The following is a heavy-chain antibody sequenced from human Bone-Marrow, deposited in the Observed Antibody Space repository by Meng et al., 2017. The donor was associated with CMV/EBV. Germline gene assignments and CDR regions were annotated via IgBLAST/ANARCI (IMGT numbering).Heavy chain of an antibody. CDR3: AKGPQYDFWSGYHGVYNMDV. J-gene: IGHJ6*02. CDR2: IWYDGSNR. CDR1: GFTFNNFG. V-gene: IGHV3-33*06. Sequence: GGSLRLSCAVSGFTFNNFGFHWDRQAPGKGLEWVAIIWYDGSNRNYADSLKGRFTISRDNSENTLYLQINSLRAEDTAVYFCAKGPQYDFWSGYHGVYNMDVWGQGTTVTVSS. D-gene: IGHD3-3*01.